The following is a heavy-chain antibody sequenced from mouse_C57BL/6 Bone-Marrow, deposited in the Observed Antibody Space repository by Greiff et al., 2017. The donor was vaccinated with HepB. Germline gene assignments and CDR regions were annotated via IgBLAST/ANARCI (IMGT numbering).Heavy chain of an antibody. V-gene: IGHV5-17*01. CDR1: GFTFSDYG. CDR2: ISSGSSTI. CDR3: ARGSPTYAMDY. Sequence: EVKLVESGGGLVKPGGSLKLSCAASGFTFSDYGMHWVRQAPEKGLEWVAYISSGSSTIYYADTVKGRFTISRDNAKNTLFLQMTSLRSEDTAMYYCARGSPTYAMDYWGQGTSVTVSS. J-gene: IGHJ4*01.